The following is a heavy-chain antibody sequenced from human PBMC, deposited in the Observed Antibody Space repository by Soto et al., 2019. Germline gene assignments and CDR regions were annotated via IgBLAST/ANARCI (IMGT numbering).Heavy chain of an antibody. CDR1: GFTLSSYS. D-gene: IGHD6-13*01. J-gene: IGHJ4*02. Sequence: EVQLVESGGGLVQPGGSLRLSCAASGFTLSSYSMNWVRQAPGKGLVWVSYISSSSSSIDYVDSVKGRFTISRDNAKNSLYLQMNSLRDEDTAVYYCARDKSGSWYVFDYWGQGTLVTVSS. CDR2: ISSSSSSI. CDR3: ARDKSGSWYVFDY. V-gene: IGHV3-48*02.